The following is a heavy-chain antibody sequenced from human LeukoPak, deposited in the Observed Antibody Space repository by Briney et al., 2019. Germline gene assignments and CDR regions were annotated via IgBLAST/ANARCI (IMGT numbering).Heavy chain of an antibody. CDR3: ARVRAPAVRGVAYFDY. Sequence: PSETLSLTCAVYGGSFSGYYWSWVRQPPGKGREWGGEINHSGSTNSTPSLKSRVTISVATSKTQFSLKLSSVTAADTAVYYCARVRAPAVRGVAYFDYWGQGTLVTVSS. V-gene: IGHV4-34*01. CDR2: INHSGST. D-gene: IGHD3-10*01. CDR1: GGSFSGYY. J-gene: IGHJ4*02.